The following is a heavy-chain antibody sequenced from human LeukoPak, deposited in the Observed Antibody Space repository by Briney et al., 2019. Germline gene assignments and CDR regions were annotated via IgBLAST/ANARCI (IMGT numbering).Heavy chain of an antibody. J-gene: IGHJ4*02. CDR1: GGSISSRSYY. Sequence: SETLSLTCTVSGGSISSRSYYWGWIRQPPGKGLEWIGIIYYSGSTNYNPSLKSRVTISVDTSKNQFSLKLSSVTAADTAVYYCARVRAAGTPWYFDYWGQGTLVTVSS. CDR3: ARVRAAGTPWYFDY. CDR2: IYYSGST. V-gene: IGHV4-39*07. D-gene: IGHD6-13*01.